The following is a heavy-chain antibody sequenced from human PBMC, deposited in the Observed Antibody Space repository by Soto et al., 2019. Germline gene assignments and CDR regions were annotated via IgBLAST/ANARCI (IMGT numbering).Heavy chain of an antibody. CDR3: ARSSAAAAHYYYYYMDV. Sequence: SVKVSCKASGGTFSSYTISWVRQAPGQGLEWMGRIIPILGIANYARKFQGRVTITADKSTSTAYMELSSLRSEDTAVYYCARSSAAAAHYYYYYMDVWGKGTTVTVSS. D-gene: IGHD6-13*01. CDR1: GGTFSSYT. V-gene: IGHV1-69*02. CDR2: IIPILGIA. J-gene: IGHJ6*03.